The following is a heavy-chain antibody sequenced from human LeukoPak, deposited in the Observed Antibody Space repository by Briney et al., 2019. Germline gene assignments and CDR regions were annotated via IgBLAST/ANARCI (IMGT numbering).Heavy chain of an antibody. CDR2: IYYSGST. CDR1: GGSISSGDYY. CDR3: ASGGYKTHFDY. D-gene: IGHD5-24*01. V-gene: IGHV4-30-4*08. Sequence: SQTLSLTCTVSGGSISSGDYYWRWIRQPPGTGLEWIGYIYYSGSTYYNPSLKSRVTISVDTSKNQFSLKLSSVTAADTAVYYCASGGYKTHFDYWGQGTLVTVSS. J-gene: IGHJ4*02.